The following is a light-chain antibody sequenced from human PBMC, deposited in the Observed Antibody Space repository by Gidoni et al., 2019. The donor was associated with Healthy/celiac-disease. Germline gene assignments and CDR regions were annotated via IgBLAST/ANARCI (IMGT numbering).Light chain of an antibody. CDR3: QQYNSYQWT. V-gene: IGKV1-5*01. Sequence: DIQMTQSPSTLSASVGDRVTITCRASQSISSWLAWYQQKPGKAPKLLIYDASSLESGVPSRFSGSGSGTDFTLTISSLQPDDFATYYCQQYNSYQWTFXXXTKVEIK. CDR1: QSISSW. CDR2: DAS. J-gene: IGKJ1*01.